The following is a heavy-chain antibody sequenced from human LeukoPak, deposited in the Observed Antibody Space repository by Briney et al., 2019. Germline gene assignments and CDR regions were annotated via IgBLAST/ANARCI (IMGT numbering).Heavy chain of an antibody. Sequence: SETLSLTCTVSGYSINSGFYWGWIRQPPGKGLEWIGSIYHSGSTNYNPSLKSRVTISVDTSKNQFSLKLSSVTAADTAVYYCARARYNWNFHGWFDPWGQGTLVTVSS. D-gene: IGHD1-7*01. V-gene: IGHV4-38-2*02. J-gene: IGHJ5*02. CDR2: IYHSGST. CDR3: ARARYNWNFHGWFDP. CDR1: GYSINSGFY.